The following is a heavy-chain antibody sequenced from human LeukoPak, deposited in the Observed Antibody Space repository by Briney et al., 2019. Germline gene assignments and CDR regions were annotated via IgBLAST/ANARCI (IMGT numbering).Heavy chain of an antibody. D-gene: IGHD3-22*01. CDR1: GGTFSSYA. CDR3: ARGDSSGYYYAPYFDY. V-gene: IGHV1-18*01. Sequence: GSPVKVSCKASGGTFSSYAISWVRQAPGQGLEWMGWISAYNGNTNYAQKLQGRVTMTTDTSTSTAYMELRSLRSDDTAVYYCARGDSSGYYYAPYFDYWGQGTLVTVSS. J-gene: IGHJ4*01. CDR2: ISAYNGNT.